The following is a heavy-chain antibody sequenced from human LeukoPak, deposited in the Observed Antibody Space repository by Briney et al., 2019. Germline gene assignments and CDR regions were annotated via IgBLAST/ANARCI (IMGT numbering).Heavy chain of an antibody. CDR3: AKLGTYYDSSGPDY. V-gene: IGHV3-23*01. CDR2: ISGSGGST. D-gene: IGHD3-22*01. Sequence: GGSLRLSCAASGFTFSSYAMSWVRQAPGKGLEWVSAISGSGGSTYYADSVKGRFTISRDNSKNTLYLQMNSLRAEDTAVYYCAKLGTYYDSSGPDYRGQGTLVTVSS. J-gene: IGHJ4*02. CDR1: GFTFSSYA.